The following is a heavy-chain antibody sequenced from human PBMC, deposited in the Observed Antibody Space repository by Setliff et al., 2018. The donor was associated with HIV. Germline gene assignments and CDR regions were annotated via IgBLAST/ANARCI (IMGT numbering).Heavy chain of an antibody. CDR2: INTSGGSA. D-gene: IGHD1-26*01. CDR1: GYTFTGYP. V-gene: IGHV1-46*01. Sequence: ASVKVSCKASGYTFTGYPMHWVRQAPGQGLEWMGVINTSGGSAGYAEKFRGRVTMTRDTSTSTLYMELSSLRSEDTAVYYCARGWEGGMDYWGQGTLVTVSS. CDR3: ARGWEGGMDY. J-gene: IGHJ4*02.